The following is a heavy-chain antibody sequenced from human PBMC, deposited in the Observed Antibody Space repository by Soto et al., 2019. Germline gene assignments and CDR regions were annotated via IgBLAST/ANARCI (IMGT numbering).Heavy chain of an antibody. CDR1: GFAFSTYS. J-gene: IGHJ3*02. CDR2: ISRSSTYI. CDR3: ARGFGSEDAFDI. D-gene: IGHD3-16*01. Sequence: EVQLVESGGGLVNPGGSLRLSCEASGFAFSTYSMNWPRRAPGKGLEWVSSISRSSTYIYYADSVEGRFTISRDNAKNSLYLQMNSLRAEDTAVYYWARGFGSEDAFDIWGQGTMVTVSS. V-gene: IGHV3-21*01.